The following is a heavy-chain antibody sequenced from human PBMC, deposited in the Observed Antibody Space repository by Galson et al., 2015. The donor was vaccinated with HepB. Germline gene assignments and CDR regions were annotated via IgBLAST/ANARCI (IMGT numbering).Heavy chain of an antibody. CDR1: RFTFDDYA. Sequence: LRLSCAGSRFTFDDYAMHWVRQAPGKGLEWVSGISWNSGSIDYADSVKGRFTISRDNAKNSLYLQMNSLRAEDTALYYCAKDIEGRGSWYNGDAFDIWGQETMVTVSS. CDR2: ISWNSGSI. V-gene: IGHV3-9*01. D-gene: IGHD6-13*01. CDR3: AKDIEGRGSWYNGDAFDI. J-gene: IGHJ3*02.